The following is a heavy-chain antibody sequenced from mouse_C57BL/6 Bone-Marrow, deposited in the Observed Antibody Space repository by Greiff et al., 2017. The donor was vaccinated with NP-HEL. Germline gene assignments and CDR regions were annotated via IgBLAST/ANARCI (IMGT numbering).Heavy chain of an antibody. CDR1: GFTFSSYA. CDR2: ISDGGSYT. Sequence: EVQRVESGGGLVKPGGSLKLSCAASGFTFSSYAMSWVRQTPEKRLEWVATISDGGSYTYYPDNVKGRFTISRDNAKNNLYLQMSHLKSEDTAMYYCARDDCINWYFDVWGTGTTVTVSS. CDR3: ARDDCINWYFDV. D-gene: IGHD1-3*01. J-gene: IGHJ1*03. V-gene: IGHV5-4*01.